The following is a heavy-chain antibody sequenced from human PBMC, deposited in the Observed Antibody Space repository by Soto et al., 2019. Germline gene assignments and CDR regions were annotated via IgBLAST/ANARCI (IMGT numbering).Heavy chain of an antibody. CDR3: VILVSGKYDY. J-gene: IGHJ4*02. V-gene: IGHV3-64*01. CDR1: GFTFSSYD. CDR2: ISSNGGTT. Sequence: EVQLAESGGGMVQPGGSLRLSCVASGFTFSSYDMHWVRQAPGKGLEYVSSISSNGGTTYYGNSVKGRFTISRDNSKNTLYIQMGSMRAEDMAVYYYVILVSGKYDYWGQGTLVTVS. D-gene: IGHD2-8*02.